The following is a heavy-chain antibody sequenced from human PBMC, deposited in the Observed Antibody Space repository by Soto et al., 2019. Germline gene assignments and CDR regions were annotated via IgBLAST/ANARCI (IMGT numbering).Heavy chain of an antibody. Sequence: SETLSLTCTVSGGSISSGGYYWSWIRQHPGKGLEWIGYIYYSGSTYYNPSLKSRVTISVDTSKNQFSLKLSSVTAADTAVYYCARDRRYYYDSSGYYSESVVDYWGQGTLVTVS. CDR3: ARDRRYYYDSSGYYSESVVDY. CDR2: IYYSGST. J-gene: IGHJ4*02. V-gene: IGHV4-31*03. CDR1: GGSISSGGYY. D-gene: IGHD3-22*01.